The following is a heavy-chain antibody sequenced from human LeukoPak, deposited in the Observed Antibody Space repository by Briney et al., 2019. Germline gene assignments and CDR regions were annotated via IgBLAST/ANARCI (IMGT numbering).Heavy chain of an antibody. V-gene: IGHV3-64*01. CDR1: GFTFSSYA. CDR3: ARGPRYSSSSYYFDY. J-gene: IGHJ4*02. CDR2: ISSNGGST. Sequence: GGSLRLSCAASGFTFSSYAMHWVRQAPGKGLEYVSAISSNGGSTYYANSVKSRFTISRDNSKNTLYLQMGSLRAEDMAVYYCARGPRYSSSSYYFDYWGQGTLVTVSS. D-gene: IGHD6-6*01.